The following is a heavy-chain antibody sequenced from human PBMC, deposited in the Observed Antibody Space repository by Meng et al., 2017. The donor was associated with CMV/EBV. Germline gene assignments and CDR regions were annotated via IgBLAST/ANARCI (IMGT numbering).Heavy chain of an antibody. CDR3: ARDAVYWYDFWSGYYKGSWFDP. CDR1: GFTFSSYS. V-gene: IGHV3-21*01. D-gene: IGHD3-3*01. Sequence: GESLKISCAASGFTFSSYSMNWVRQAPGKGLEWVSSISSSSSYIYYADSVKGRFTISRDNAKNSLNLQMNSLRAEDTAVYYCARDAVYWYDFWSGYYKGSWFDPWGQGTLVTVSS. CDR2: ISSSSSYI. J-gene: IGHJ5*02.